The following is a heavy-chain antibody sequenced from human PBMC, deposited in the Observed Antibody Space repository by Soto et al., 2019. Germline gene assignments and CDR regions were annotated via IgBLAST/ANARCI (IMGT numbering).Heavy chain of an antibody. D-gene: IGHD6-13*01. CDR2: INHTGST. V-gene: IGHV4-34*01. Sequence: SETLSLTCAVYGGSFSGYYWSWIRQPPGKGLEWIGKINHTGSTNYNPSLNSRVTISVDTSKNQFSLNVISVTAADTAVYYCRRSSRYSTDVWGQGTTVTVSS. CDR1: GGSFSGYY. CDR3: RRSSRYSTDV. J-gene: IGHJ6*02.